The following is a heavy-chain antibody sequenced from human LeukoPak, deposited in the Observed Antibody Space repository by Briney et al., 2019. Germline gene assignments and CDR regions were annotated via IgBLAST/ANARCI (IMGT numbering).Heavy chain of an antibody. V-gene: IGHV1-69*04. CDR2: IIPVLGVA. CDR3: ARDMSTGPY. D-gene: IGHD5/OR15-5a*01. CDR1: GGTFSSYA. Sequence: EASVKVSCKSSGGTFSSYAINWVRQAPGQGLEWMGRIIPVLGVANYAPTFQGRVTITADRSTTTVYMELSSLRSEDTAVYYCARDMSTGPYRGQGTLVTVSS. J-gene: IGHJ4*02.